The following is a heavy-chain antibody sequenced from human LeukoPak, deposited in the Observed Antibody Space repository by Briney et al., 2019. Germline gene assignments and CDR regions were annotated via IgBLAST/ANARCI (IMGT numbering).Heavy chain of an antibody. D-gene: IGHD3-22*01. J-gene: IGHJ3*02. V-gene: IGHV4-34*01. Sequence: SETLSLTCAVYGGSFSGYYWSWIRQPPGKGLEWIGEINHSGSTNYNPSLKSRVTISVDTSKNQFSLKLSSVTAADTAVYYCARGPRFYSSGCRLDAFDIWGQGTMVTVSS. CDR2: INHSGST. CDR3: ARGPRFYSSGCRLDAFDI. CDR1: GGSFSGYY.